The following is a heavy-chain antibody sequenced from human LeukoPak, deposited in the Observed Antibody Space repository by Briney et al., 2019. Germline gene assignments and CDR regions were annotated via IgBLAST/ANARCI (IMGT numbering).Heavy chain of an antibody. CDR2: IYYTGNT. Sequence: SETLSLTCTVSGGSISGYYWTCIRQPPGKGLEWIGYIYYTGNTNYNPSLKSRVTISLDSSRNQFSLKLSSVTAADTAVYYCARRARATGGGDYFDYWGQGTLVTVSS. CDR3: ARRARATGGGDYFDY. J-gene: IGHJ4*02. V-gene: IGHV4-59*08. D-gene: IGHD2-15*01. CDR1: GGSISGYY.